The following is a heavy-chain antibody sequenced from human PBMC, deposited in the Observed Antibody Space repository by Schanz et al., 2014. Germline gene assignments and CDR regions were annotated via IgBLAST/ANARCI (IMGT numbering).Heavy chain of an antibody. CDR1: GFTFSKYG. CDR3: AREYASTWFESNVMAGRIDN. V-gene: IGHV3-33*01. J-gene: IGHJ4*02. D-gene: IGHD2-8*01. CDR2: IWYDGSNK. Sequence: QVQLVESGGGVVQPGRSLRLSCAASGFTFSKYGMHWVRQAPGKGLEWGAVIWYDGSNKDYADSVKGRFTISRDNSKKMLYLQMNSLRGEDTAVYFCAREYASTWFESNVMAGRIDNWGQGTLVTVSS.